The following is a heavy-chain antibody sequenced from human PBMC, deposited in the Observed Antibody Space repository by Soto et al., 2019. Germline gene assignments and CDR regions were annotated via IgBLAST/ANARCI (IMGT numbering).Heavy chain of an antibody. CDR3: ARLYDVLTTGMDV. Sequence: EVQLEESGGGLVKPGGSLRLSCSASGFTFRRYDMNWVRQAPGKGLEWVSSISSSSISIHYGDPVKGRFTISRDNARNVLYLQMNSLRAEDTAVYFCARLYDVLTTGMDVWGQGTTVTVS. D-gene: IGHD3-9*01. CDR2: ISSSSISI. J-gene: IGHJ6*02. V-gene: IGHV3-21*01. CDR1: GFTFRRYD.